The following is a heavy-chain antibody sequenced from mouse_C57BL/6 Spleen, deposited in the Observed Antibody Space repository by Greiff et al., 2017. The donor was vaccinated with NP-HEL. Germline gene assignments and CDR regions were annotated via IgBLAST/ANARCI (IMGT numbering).Heavy chain of an antibody. CDR1: GFTFNTYA. CDR3: VRGLIYYDYDGPYYYAMDY. V-gene: IGHV10-3*01. J-gene: IGHJ4*01. CDR2: IRSKSSNYAT. Sequence: EVQGVESGGGLVQPKGSLKLSCAASGFTFNTYAMHWVRQAPGKGLEWVARIRSKSSNYATYYADSVKDRFTISRDDSQSMLYLQMNNLKTEDTAMYYCVRGLIYYDYDGPYYYAMDYWGQGTSVTVSS. D-gene: IGHD2-4*01.